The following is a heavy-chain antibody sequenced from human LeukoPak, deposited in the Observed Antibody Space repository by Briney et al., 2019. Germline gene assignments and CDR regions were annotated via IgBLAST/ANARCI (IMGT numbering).Heavy chain of an antibody. V-gene: IGHV3-21*01. CDR2: ISSSSSYI. D-gene: IGHD2/OR15-2a*01. CDR3: ARELKEYSDWFDP. CDR1: GFTFSSYS. J-gene: IGHJ5*02. Sequence: PGGSLRLSCAASGFTFSSYSMNWVRQAPGKGLEWVSSISSSSSYIYYADSVKGRFTISRDNAKNSLYLQMNSLRAEDTAVYYCARELKEYSDWFDPWGQGTLVTVSS.